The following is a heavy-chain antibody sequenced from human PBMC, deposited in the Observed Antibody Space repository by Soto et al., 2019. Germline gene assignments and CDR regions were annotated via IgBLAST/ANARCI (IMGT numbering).Heavy chain of an antibody. CDR2: ISNSGRTS. D-gene: IGHD3-3*01. V-gene: IGHV3-11*01. Sequence: GGSLRLSCAASGFTFSDYHISWIRQAPWKGLEWISFISNSGRTSYYSDSVKGRFTISRDNAKNSLYLQMNSLRAEDTAVYYCARDRLIFGVVLPSKWFDPLGQGTLVTVSS. CDR1: GFTFSDYH. J-gene: IGHJ5*02. CDR3: ARDRLIFGVVLPSKWFDP.